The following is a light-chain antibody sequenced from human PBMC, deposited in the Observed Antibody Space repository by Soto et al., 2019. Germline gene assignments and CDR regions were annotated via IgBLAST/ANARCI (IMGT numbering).Light chain of an antibody. CDR3: SSYTSSSTPRV. CDR2: DVS. V-gene: IGLV2-14*01. Sequence: QAVVTQPASVSGSPGQSITISSTGTSSDVGGYNYVSWYQQHPGKAPKLMIYDVSNRPSGVSNRFSGSKSGNTASLTISGLQAEDEADYYCSSYTSSSTPRVFGGGTKVTVL. CDR1: SSDVGGYNY. J-gene: IGLJ2*01.